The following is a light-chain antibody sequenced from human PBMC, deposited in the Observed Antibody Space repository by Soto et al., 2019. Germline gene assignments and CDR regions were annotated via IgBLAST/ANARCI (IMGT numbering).Light chain of an antibody. V-gene: IGLV1-44*01. CDR2: SNN. Sequence: QSVLTQPPSASGTPGQRVTIFCSGSSSKIGSNTVNWYQQLPGTAPKLLIYSNNQRPSGVPDRFSGSKSGTSASLAISGLQSEDEADYYCVAWDDSLNGQVFGTGTKVTVL. CDR1: SSKIGSNT. CDR3: VAWDDSLNGQV. J-gene: IGLJ1*01.